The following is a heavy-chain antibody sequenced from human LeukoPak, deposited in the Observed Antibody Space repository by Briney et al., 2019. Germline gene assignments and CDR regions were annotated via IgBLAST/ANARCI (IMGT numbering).Heavy chain of an antibody. J-gene: IGHJ4*02. CDR2: IYSGGST. CDR1: GFTVSSNY. D-gene: IGHD5-24*01. V-gene: IGHV3-53*01. CDR3: AREMATIRYFDY. Sequence: GGSLRLSCAASGFTVSSNYMSWVRQAPGKGLEWVSVIYSGGSTYYADSVKGRFTISRDNSKNTLYLQMNSLRAEDTAVYYCAREMATIRYFDYWGQGTLVTVCS.